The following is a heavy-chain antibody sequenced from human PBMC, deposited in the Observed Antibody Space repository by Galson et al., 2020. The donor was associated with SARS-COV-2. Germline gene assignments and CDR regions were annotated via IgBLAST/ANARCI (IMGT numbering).Heavy chain of an antibody. CDR3: ARRNVATYYFDY. J-gene: IGHJ4*02. CDR1: GDSFNNYY. V-gene: IGHV4-59*08. CDR2: IYYSGST. D-gene: IGHD1-1*01. Sequence: SETLSLTCTVSGDSFNNYYWNWIRQPPGKELEWIAYIYYSGSTNYSPSLKSRVTISVDTSKNQFSLKLSSVTADTAVYYCARRNVATYYFDYWGQGTLVTVSS.